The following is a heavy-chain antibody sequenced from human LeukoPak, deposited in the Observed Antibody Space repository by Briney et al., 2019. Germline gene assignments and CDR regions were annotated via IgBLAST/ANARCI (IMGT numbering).Heavy chain of an antibody. CDR3: ARDSYYSDSSGYFDY. D-gene: IGHD3-22*01. V-gene: IGHV1-2*02. CDR1: GYTFTGYY. Sequence: EASVKVSCKASGYTFTGYYMHWVRQAPGQGLEWMGWINPNSGGTNYAQTFQGRVTMTRDTSISTAYMELSRLRPDDTAVYYCARDSYYSDSSGYFDYWGQRTLVTVSS. J-gene: IGHJ4*02. CDR2: INPNSGGT.